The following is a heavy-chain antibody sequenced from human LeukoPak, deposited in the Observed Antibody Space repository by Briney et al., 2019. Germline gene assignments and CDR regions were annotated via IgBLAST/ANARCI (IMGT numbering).Heavy chain of an antibody. J-gene: IGHJ4*02. CDR1: GASTCTLY. CDR3: ARHGVYSSSSYFDY. V-gene: IGHV4-59*08. CDR2: VYYTGSN. D-gene: IGHD6-6*01. Sequence: PSETLSLTCSVSGASTCTLYWSWIRQPPGQGLEGIRYVYYTGSNNYNPSLKSRVNIFPDTSKNQFSLRLTSVTAADTAVYYCARHGVYSSSSYFDYLGQGTLVTVSS.